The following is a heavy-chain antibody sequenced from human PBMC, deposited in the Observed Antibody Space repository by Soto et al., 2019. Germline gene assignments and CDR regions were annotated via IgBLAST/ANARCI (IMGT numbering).Heavy chain of an antibody. D-gene: IGHD2-15*01. CDR3: ARQKSGSDWFDP. V-gene: IGHV4-39*01. CDR1: GGSISSSGYC. CDR2: IFYSGTT. Sequence: KASETLSLTRTVSGGSISSSGYCWAWVRQPPGKGLEWIGCIFYSGTTYYHPSLKSRVTMSVDTSNNKFSLSLSSVTAADTAIYLCARQKSGSDWFDPWGQGTLVTVSS. J-gene: IGHJ5*02.